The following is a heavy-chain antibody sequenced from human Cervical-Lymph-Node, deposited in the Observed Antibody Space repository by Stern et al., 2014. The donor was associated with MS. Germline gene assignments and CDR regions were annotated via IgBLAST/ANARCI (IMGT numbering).Heavy chain of an antibody. Sequence: QLVQSGPEVKKPGNSVKVSCKASGITFSQSAVQWLRQARGQRLEWIGWVVGVNGDTNYAQSFQERVTITRDMSTSTVYMELRSLRSEDTAVYYCASERYTYYDDQRPPGGFGPWGQGTLVTVSS. D-gene: IGHD5-18*01. J-gene: IGHJ5*02. CDR1: GITFSQSA. CDR2: VVGVNGDT. CDR3: ASERYTYYDDQRPPGGFGP. V-gene: IGHV1-58*03.